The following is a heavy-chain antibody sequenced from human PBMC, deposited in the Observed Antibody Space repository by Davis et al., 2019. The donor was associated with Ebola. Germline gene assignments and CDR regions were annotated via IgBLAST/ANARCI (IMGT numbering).Heavy chain of an antibody. D-gene: IGHD4-23*01. CDR2: ISGSGGST. V-gene: IGHV3-23*01. Sequence: PGGSLRLSCAASGFTFSSYAMSWVRQAPGKGLEWVSAISGSGGSTYYADSVKGRFTISRDNSKNTLYLQMNSLRAEDTAVYYCAKVGGNSFVYYYYYMDVWGKGTTVTVSS. J-gene: IGHJ6*03. CDR1: GFTFSSYA. CDR3: AKVGGNSFVYYYYYMDV.